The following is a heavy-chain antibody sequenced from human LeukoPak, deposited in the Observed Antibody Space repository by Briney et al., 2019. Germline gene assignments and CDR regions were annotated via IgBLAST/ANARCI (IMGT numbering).Heavy chain of an antibody. Sequence: PSETLSLTCDVYGGSFSGFYWTWIRPPPGKGLEWIGQINHSRSTHYNPSLKSRVTISVDTSKNQFSLKLSSVTAADTAVYSCARVPKYFDLWGRGTLVTVSS. CDR3: ARVPKYFDL. J-gene: IGHJ2*01. CDR2: INHSRST. V-gene: IGHV4-34*01. CDR1: GGSFSGFY.